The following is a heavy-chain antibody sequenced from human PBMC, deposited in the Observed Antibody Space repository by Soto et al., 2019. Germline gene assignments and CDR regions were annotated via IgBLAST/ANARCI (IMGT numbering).Heavy chain of an antibody. CDR1: GYTFTSYA. D-gene: IGHD3-3*01. V-gene: IGHV1-3*01. CDR3: ARESGDFWSGYSYNWFDP. Sequence: ASVKVSCKASGYTFTSYAMHWVRQAPGQRLEWMGWINAGNGNTEYSQKFQGRVTITRDTSASTAYMELSSLRSEDTAVYYCARESGDFWSGYSYNWFDPWGQGTLVTVSS. J-gene: IGHJ5*02. CDR2: INAGNGNT.